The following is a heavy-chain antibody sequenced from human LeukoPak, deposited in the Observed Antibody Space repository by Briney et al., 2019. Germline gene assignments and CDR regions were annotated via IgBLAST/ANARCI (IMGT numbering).Heavy chain of an antibody. CDR1: GYSFTSYW. Sequence: GESLEISCKGSGYSFTSYWIGWVRQMPGKGLEWMGIIYPGGSDTRYSPSFQGQVTISADKSISTAYLQWSSLKASDTAMYYCARLIAVAGLYYFDYWGQGTLVTVSS. V-gene: IGHV5-51*01. J-gene: IGHJ4*02. CDR3: ARLIAVAGLYYFDY. D-gene: IGHD6-19*01. CDR2: IYPGGSDT.